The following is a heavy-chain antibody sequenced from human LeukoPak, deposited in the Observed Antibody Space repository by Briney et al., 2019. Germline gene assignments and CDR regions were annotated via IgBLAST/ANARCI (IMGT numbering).Heavy chain of an antibody. D-gene: IGHD6-19*01. J-gene: IGHJ4*02. V-gene: IGHV4-59*08. CDR3: AQTTGWPGFDF. Sequence: SETLSLTCSASGASTSDKYGSWIRQSPGRTLEWIGHIYNGRNTKYNPSLKRRVTISVDTSKNQFFLSLKSVTAADTAMYYCAQTTGWPGFDFWGPGALVTVSS. CDR1: GASTSDKY. CDR2: IYNGRNT.